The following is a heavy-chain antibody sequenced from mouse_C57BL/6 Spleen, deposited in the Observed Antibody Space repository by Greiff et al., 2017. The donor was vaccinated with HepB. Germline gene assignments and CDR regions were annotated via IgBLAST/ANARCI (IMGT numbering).Heavy chain of an antibody. V-gene: IGHV1-82*01. CDR1: GYAFSSSW. CDR2: IYPGDGDT. Sequence: VKLMESGPELVKPGASVKISCKASGYAFSSSWMNWVKQRPGKGLEWIGRIYPGDGDTNYNGKFKGKATLTADKSSSTAYMQLSSLTSEDSAVYFCARVDDAAMDYWGQGTSVTVSS. J-gene: IGHJ4*01. D-gene: IGHD2-3*01. CDR3: ARVDDAAMDY.